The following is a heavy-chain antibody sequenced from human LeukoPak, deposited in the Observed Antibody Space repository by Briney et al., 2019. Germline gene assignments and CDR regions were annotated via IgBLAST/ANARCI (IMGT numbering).Heavy chain of an antibody. Sequence: ASVKVSCKASGYTFTGYYIHWVRQAPGQGLEWMGWINPNSGGTNYAQKFQGRVTMTRDTSISTAYMELSRLRSDDTAVYYCARSSHHMMDEGGRYFQHWGQGTLVTVSS. J-gene: IGHJ1*01. V-gene: IGHV1-2*02. D-gene: IGHD3-16*01. CDR1: GYTFTGYY. CDR2: INPNSGGT. CDR3: ARSSHHMMDEGGRYFQH.